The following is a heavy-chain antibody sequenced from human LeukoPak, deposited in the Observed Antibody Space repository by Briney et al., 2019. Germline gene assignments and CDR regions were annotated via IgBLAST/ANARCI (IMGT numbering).Heavy chain of an antibody. CDR1: GGSVSSGSYY. D-gene: IGHD2-15*01. V-gene: IGHV4-61*01. Sequence: SETLSLTCTVSGGSVSSGSYYWSWIRQAKGKGLVYIGYIYYTAKTNYNPSLKGRVTISVDTSKNQFSLKLTSVTAADTAVYYCARTMPPWWPLDYWGLGTLVTVSS. J-gene: IGHJ4*02. CDR2: IYYTAKT. CDR3: ARTMPPWWPLDY.